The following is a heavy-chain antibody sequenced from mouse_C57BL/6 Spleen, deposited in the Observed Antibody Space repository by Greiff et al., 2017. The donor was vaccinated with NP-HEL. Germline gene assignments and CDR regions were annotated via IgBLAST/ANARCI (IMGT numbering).Heavy chain of an antibody. V-gene: IGHV5-17*01. CDR2: ISSGSSTI. J-gene: IGHJ3*01. D-gene: IGHD1-1*01. CDR3: ARYYGSSSAWFAY. Sequence: DVKLVESGGGLVKPGGSLKLSCAASGFTFSDYGMHWVRQAPEKGLEWVAYISSGSSTIYYADTVKGRFTISRDNAKNTLFLQMTSLRSEDTAMYYCARYYGSSSAWFAYWGQGTLVTVSA. CDR1: GFTFSDYG.